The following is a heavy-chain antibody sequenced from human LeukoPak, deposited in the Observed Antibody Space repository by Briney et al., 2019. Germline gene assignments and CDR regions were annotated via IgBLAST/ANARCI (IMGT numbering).Heavy chain of an antibody. Sequence: ASVKVSCKASGYTFTGYYMHWVRQAPGQGREGMGWINPNSGGTNYAQKFQGRVTMTRDTSISTAYMELSRLRSDDTAVYYCARDSTIVVVTARIDYWGQGTLVTVSS. CDR1: GYTFTGYY. CDR2: INPNSGGT. D-gene: IGHD2-21*02. J-gene: IGHJ4*02. CDR3: ARDSTIVVVTARIDY. V-gene: IGHV1-2*02.